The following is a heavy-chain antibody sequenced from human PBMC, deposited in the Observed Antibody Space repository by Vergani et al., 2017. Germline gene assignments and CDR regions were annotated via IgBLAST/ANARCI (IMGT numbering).Heavy chain of an antibody. CDR1: GGSFSGYY. CDR3: ASLGLYSSSWYTVIDY. CDR2: INHSGST. Sequence: QVQLQQWGAGLLKPSETLSLTSAVYGGSFSGYYWSWIRQPPGKGLEWIGEINHSGSTNYNPSLKSRVTISVDTSKNQFSLKLSSVTAADTAVYYCASLGLYSSSWYTVIDYWGQGTLVTVSS. J-gene: IGHJ4*02. D-gene: IGHD6-13*01. V-gene: IGHV4-34*01.